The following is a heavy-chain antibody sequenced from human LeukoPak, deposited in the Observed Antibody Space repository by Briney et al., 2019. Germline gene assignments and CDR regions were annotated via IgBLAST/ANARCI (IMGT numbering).Heavy chain of an antibody. CDR2: IFHSGST. V-gene: IGHV4-61*01. J-gene: IGHJ3*02. CDR3: ARGIIAAGLDAVDI. D-gene: IGHD6-13*01. CDR1: GGSISSGSYY. Sequence: SETLSLTCTVFGGSISSGSYYWSWIRQPPGKGLEWIGYIFHSGSTNYNPSLKSRVIISVDTSKNQFSLKLSSVTAADTAVYYCARGIIAAGLDAVDIWGQGTMVTVSS.